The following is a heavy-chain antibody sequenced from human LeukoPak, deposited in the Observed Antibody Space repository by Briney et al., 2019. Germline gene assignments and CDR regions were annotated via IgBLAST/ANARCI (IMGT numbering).Heavy chain of an antibody. V-gene: IGHV3-48*01. Sequence: GGSLRLSCAASGFTVSSNYMNWVRQAPGKGLEWVSYISGSSSPIYYADSVKGRFTISRDNAKNSLYLQMNSLRAEDTAVYYCARVLAVAGYFYYFSMDVWGKGTTVTVSS. CDR1: GFTVSSNY. CDR3: ARVLAVAGYFYYFSMDV. D-gene: IGHD6-19*01. CDR2: ISGSSSPI. J-gene: IGHJ6*03.